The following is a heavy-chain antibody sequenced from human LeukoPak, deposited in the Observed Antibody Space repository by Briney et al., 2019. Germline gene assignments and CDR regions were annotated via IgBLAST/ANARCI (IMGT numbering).Heavy chain of an antibody. V-gene: IGHV4-61*01. CDR1: GGSVSSGSYY. CDR3: AREYCSNGICYSAFDY. J-gene: IGHJ4*02. D-gene: IGHD2-8*01. CDR2: IYYSGST. Sequence: PSETLSLTCTVSGGSVSSGSYYWSWIRQPPGRGLEWIGYIYYSGSTNYNPSLKSRVTISVDTSKNQFSLKLSSVTAADTAVYYCAREYCSNGICYSAFDYWGQGTLVTVSS.